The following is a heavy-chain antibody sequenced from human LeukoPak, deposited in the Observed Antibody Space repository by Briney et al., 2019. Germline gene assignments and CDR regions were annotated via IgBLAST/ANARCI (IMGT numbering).Heavy chain of an antibody. D-gene: IGHD6-13*01. J-gene: IGHJ4*02. Sequence: GGSLRLSCAASGFTFSSYAMSWVRQAPGKGLQWVSAISGSGASTYYADSVKGRFTISRDNSKSTLYLQMNSLRAEDTAVYYCARPPFSSSWYYFDYWGQGTLVTVSP. CDR3: ARPPFSSSWYYFDY. V-gene: IGHV3-23*01. CDR2: ISGSGAST. CDR1: GFTFSSYA.